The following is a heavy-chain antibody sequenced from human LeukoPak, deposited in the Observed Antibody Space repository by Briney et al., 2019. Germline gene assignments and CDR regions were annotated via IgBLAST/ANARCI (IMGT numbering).Heavy chain of an antibody. D-gene: IGHD6-13*01. V-gene: IGHV3-21*01. CDR3: AKDGDSSPTRY. CDR1: GFTFSTYN. CDR2: ISTNSNYI. Sequence: PGGSLRLSCAASGFTFSTYNMNWVRQAPGKGLEWVSSISTNSNYIHYADSVKGRFTISRDNAKNSLYLQMNSLRVEDTDVYYCAKDGDSSPTRYWGQGTLVTVS. J-gene: IGHJ4*02.